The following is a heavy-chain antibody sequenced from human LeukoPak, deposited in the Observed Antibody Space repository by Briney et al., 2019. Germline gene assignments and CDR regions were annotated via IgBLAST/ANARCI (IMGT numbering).Heavy chain of an antibody. CDR2: IKSKIDGGTT. D-gene: IGHD6-13*01. J-gene: IGHJ4*02. CDR3: STDAGYSSRWYNY. CDR1: GFTSSNAY. Sequence: PGGSLRLSCAASGFTSSNAYLTWVRQAPGKGLEWVGRIKSKIDGGTTDYAAPVKGRFTISRDDSRNTLYLQMNSLKTEDTAVYYCSTDAGYSSRWYNYWGQGTLVTVSS. V-gene: IGHV3-15*01.